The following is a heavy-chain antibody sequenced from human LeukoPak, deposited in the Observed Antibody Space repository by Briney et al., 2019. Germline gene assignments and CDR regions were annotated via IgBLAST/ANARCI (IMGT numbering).Heavy chain of an antibody. CDR2: IYSGGST. V-gene: IGHV3-53*01. Sequence: PGGSLRLSCAASGFTVSSNYMSWVRQAPGKGLEWVSVIYSGGSTYYADSAKGRFTISRDNSKNTLYLQMNSLRAEDTAVYYCARDVSAGGTNWFDPWGQGTLVTVSS. J-gene: IGHJ5*02. D-gene: IGHD3-16*01. CDR1: GFTVSSNY. CDR3: ARDVSAGGTNWFDP.